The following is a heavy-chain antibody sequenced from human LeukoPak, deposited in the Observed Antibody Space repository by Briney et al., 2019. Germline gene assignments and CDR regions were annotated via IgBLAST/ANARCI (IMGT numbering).Heavy chain of an antibody. CDR2: IYPADSDT. CDR1: GYSFTNYW. J-gene: IGHJ4*02. Sequence: GESLKISCKGSGYSFTNYWIGWVRQMPGKGLEWMGIIYPADSDTRYSPSFQDQVTISADKSISTAYLQWSSLKASDTAMYYCASRSGIAVAGDYYFDYWGQGTLVTVSS. D-gene: IGHD6-19*01. V-gene: IGHV5-51*01. CDR3: ASRSGIAVAGDYYFDY.